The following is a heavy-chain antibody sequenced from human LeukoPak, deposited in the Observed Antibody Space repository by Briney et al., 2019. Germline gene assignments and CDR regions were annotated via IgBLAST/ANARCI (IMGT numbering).Heavy chain of an antibody. Sequence: PSETLSLTCAVYGGSFSGYYWSWIRQPPGKGLEWIGEINHSGSTNYNPSLKSRVTISVDTSKNQFSLKLSSVTAADTALYYCARGRTSSLYSYYYMDVWGKGTTVTVSS. CDR1: GGSFSGYY. CDR2: INHSGST. V-gene: IGHV4-34*01. D-gene: IGHD2-2*01. J-gene: IGHJ6*03. CDR3: ARGRTSSLYSYYYMDV.